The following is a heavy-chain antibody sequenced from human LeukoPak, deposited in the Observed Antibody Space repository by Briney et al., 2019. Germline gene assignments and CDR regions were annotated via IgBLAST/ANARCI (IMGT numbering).Heavy chain of an antibody. CDR3: ARDRGYCSGGSCSDY. D-gene: IGHD2-15*01. CDR2: INPNSGGT. V-gene: IGHV1-2*06. CDR1: GYTFTGYY. Sequence: ASVKVSCKASGYTFTGYYMHWVRQAPGQGLEWMGRINPNSGGTNYTQKFQGGVTMTRDTSISTAYMELSRLRSDDTAVYYCARDRGYCSGGSCSDYWGQGTLVTVSS. J-gene: IGHJ4*02.